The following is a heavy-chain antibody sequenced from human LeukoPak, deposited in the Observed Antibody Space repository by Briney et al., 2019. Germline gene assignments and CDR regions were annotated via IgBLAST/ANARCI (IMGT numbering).Heavy chain of an antibody. D-gene: IGHD5-18*01. Sequence: PGGSLRLSCAASGFTFSSYWMSWVRQAPGKGLEWVANIKKDGSEKYYVDSVKGRFTISRDNAKTSLYLQMNSLRAEDTAVYARDLSGVTGYTYGRGIDYWGQGTLVTVSS. V-gene: IGHV3-7*01. J-gene: IGHJ4*02. CDR3: DLSGVTGYTYGRGIDY. CDR1: GFTFSSYW. CDR2: IKKDGSEK.